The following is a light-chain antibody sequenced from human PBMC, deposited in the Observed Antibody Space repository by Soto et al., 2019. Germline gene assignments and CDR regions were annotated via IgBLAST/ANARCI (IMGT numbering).Light chain of an antibody. J-gene: IGKJ1*01. CDR1: QSVSSY. CDR2: GAS. CDR3: QQYGSSPRT. Sequence: IVMTQSPTLMSVSXXERATLSCMASQSVSSYLAWYQQKPGQAPRLLISGASSRATGIPDRFTGSGSGTDFTLTISRLEPEDFAVYYCQQYGSSPRTVGQGTKVDI. V-gene: IGKV3-20*01.